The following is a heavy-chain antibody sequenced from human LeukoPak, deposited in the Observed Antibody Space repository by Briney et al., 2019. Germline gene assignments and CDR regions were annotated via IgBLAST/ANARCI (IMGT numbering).Heavy chain of an antibody. D-gene: IGHD4-17*01. CDR3: AREGETTGFLDFYYYMDV. V-gene: IGHV1-46*01. CDR1: GYTFTSYY. Sequence: ASVKVSCKASGYTFTSYYMHWVRQAPGQGLEWMGIINPSGGSTSYAQKFQGRGTMTRDMSTSTVYMELSSLRSEDTAVYYCAREGETTGFLDFYYYMDVWGKGTTVTVSS. J-gene: IGHJ6*03. CDR2: INPSGGST.